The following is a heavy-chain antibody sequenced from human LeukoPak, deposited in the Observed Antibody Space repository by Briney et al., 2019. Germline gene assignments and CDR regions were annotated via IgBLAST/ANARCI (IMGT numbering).Heavy chain of an antibody. CDR3: ARDYPGMITGVEKYFFDY. V-gene: IGHV1-2*02. CDR2: INPNSGGT. Sequence: ASVKVSCKASGYTFTDYYIHWVRQASGQGLEWMGWINPNSGGTNYAQKFQGRVTMTRDTSISTAYMELSGLYSDDTAVYYCARDYPGMITGVEKYFFDYWGQGTLVTVSS. J-gene: IGHJ4*02. D-gene: IGHD7-27*01. CDR1: GYTFTDYY.